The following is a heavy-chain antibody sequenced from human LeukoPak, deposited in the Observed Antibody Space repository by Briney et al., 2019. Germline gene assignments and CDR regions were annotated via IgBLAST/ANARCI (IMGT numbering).Heavy chain of an antibody. CDR2: ISNDGSNK. CDR1: GFSFSSHA. V-gene: IGHV3-30*04. CDR3: ARDGPGSSHYFVY. Sequence: GGSLRLSCAASGFSFSSHAMHWVRQAPGKGLEWVAVISNDGSNKYYADFVKGRFTISRDNSRNTLYLQMNSLRAEDTAVYYCARDGPGSSHYFVYWGQGALVTVSS. J-gene: IGHJ4*02. D-gene: IGHD6-13*01.